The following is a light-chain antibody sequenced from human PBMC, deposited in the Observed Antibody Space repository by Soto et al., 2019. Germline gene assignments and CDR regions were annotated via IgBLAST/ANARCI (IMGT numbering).Light chain of an antibody. CDR2: AAS. J-gene: IGKJ5*01. V-gene: IGKV1-8*01. CDR3: QQYYSYLIT. Sequence: AIRMTQSPSSLSASTGDRVTITCRASQGISSYLAWYQQKPGKATKLLIYAASTLRSGVPSRFSGSASGTDFTLTISCLQTEDFATYFCQQYYSYLITFGQGTRLEIK. CDR1: QGISSY.